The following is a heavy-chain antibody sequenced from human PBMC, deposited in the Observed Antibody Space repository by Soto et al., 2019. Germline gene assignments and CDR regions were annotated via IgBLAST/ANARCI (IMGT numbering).Heavy chain of an antibody. CDR1: GGSINSGSYY. Sequence: QVQLQESGPGLVKPSQTLSLTCTVTGGSINSGSYYWSWIRQHPGKGLEWIGNINYSGSTYYNPSIKSRVLMSVDASQNQFFLKLTSVTAADTAIYYCARDRRMGQYFGSWGQGTLVTVSS. D-gene: IGHD2-8*01. CDR3: ARDRRMGQYFGS. J-gene: IGHJ4*02. V-gene: IGHV4-31*03. CDR2: INYSGST.